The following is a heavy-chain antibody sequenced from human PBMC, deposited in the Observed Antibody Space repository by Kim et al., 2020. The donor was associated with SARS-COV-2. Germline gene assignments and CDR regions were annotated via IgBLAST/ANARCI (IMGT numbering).Heavy chain of an antibody. CDR3: ARDSWGGRDHTAPNYYGMDV. V-gene: IGHV4-59*01. CDR2: IYYSGST. D-gene: IGHD3-16*01. Sequence: SETLSLTCTVSGGSISSYYWSWIRQPPGKGLEWIGYIYYSGSTNYNPSLESRVTISVDTSKNQFSLKLISVTDADTAVYYCARDSWGGRDHTAPNYYGMDVWGQGTTVTVSS. J-gene: IGHJ6*02. CDR1: GGSISSYY.